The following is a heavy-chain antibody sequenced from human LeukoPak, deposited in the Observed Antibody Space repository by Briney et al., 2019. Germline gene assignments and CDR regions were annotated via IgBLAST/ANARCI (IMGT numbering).Heavy chain of an antibody. D-gene: IGHD3-10*01. CDR3: ARGGYYYGSGSYYIDY. CDR1: GFTVSSNY. Sequence: PGGSLRLSCAASGFTVSSNYMSWVRQAPGKGLEWVSVIYSGGSTYYADSVKGRFTISRDNSKNTLYLQMNSLRAEDTAVYYCARGGYYYGSGSYYIDYWGQGTLVTVSS. CDR2: IYSGGST. V-gene: IGHV3-53*01. J-gene: IGHJ4*02.